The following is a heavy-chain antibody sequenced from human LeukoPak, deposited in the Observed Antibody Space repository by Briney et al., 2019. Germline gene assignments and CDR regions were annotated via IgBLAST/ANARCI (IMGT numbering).Heavy chain of an antibody. V-gene: IGHV4-38-2*02. CDR1: GYSISSGYY. J-gene: IGHJ3*02. Sequence: SETLSLTCAVSGYSISSGYYWGWIRQPPGKGLEWIGSIYHSGSTYYNPSLKSRVTISVDTSKNQFSLKLSSETAADTAVYYCARDYGDLSDAFDIWGQGTMVTVSS. CDR2: IYHSGST. D-gene: IGHD4-17*01. CDR3: ARDYGDLSDAFDI.